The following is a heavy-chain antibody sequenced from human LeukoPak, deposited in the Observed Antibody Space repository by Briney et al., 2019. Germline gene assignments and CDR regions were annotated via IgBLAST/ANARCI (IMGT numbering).Heavy chain of an antibody. CDR1: GYTFTSYD. Sequence: ASVKVSCKASGYTFTSYDINWVRQTTGQGLEWMGWMNPNSGNTGYAQKFQGRVTMTRNTSISTAYMELSSLRSEDTAVYYCARHNYYAIPPYYYYYMDVWGKGTTVTVSS. CDR2: MNPNSGNT. D-gene: IGHD3-10*01. J-gene: IGHJ6*03. CDR3: ARHNYYAIPPYYYYYMDV. V-gene: IGHV1-8*01.